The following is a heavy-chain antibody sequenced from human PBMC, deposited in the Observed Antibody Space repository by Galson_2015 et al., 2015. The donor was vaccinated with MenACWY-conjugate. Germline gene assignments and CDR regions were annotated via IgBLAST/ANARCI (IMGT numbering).Heavy chain of an antibody. D-gene: IGHD6-6*01. CDR1: GYTFTSYG. J-gene: IGHJ5*02. Sequence: SVKVSCKASGYTFTSYGINLVRQAPGQGLEWMGWISAYNRNTNYAQKFQGRVSMTTDTSTTTAYMELRSLRSDDTAVYYCARGRFEYSSWPADNWFDPWGQGTLVTVSS. CDR3: ARGRFEYSSWPADNWFDP. CDR2: ISAYNRNT. V-gene: IGHV1-18*01.